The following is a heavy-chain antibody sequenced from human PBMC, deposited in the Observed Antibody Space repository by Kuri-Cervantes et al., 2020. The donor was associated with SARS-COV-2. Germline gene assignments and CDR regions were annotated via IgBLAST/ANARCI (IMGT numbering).Heavy chain of an antibody. CDR3: AKDRVGVQDF. CDR2: ISYDGSNK. CDR1: GFTFSSYG. Sequence: GESLKISCAASGFTFSSYGMRWVRQAPGKGLEWVAVISYDGSNKYYADSVKGRFTISRDNSQNTLYLHMESLRSEDTAMYYCAKDRVGVQDFWGQGTLVTVSS. J-gene: IGHJ4*02. V-gene: IGHV3-30*18. D-gene: IGHD2-21*01.